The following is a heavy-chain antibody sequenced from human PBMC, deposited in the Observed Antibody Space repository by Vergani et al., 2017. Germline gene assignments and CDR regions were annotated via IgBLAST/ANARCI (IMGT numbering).Heavy chain of an antibody. CDR2: INPNSGGT. CDR3: ARDSVVYYYYYGMDV. CDR1: GYTLTGYY. Sequence: QVQLVQSGAEVKKPGASVKVSCKASGYTLTGYYMHWVRQAPGQGLEWMGWINPNSGGTNYAQKFQGRVTMTRDTSISTAYMELSRLRSDDTAVYYCARDSVVYYYYYGMDVWGQGTTVTVSS. V-gene: IGHV1-2*02. J-gene: IGHJ6*02. D-gene: IGHD2-8*02.